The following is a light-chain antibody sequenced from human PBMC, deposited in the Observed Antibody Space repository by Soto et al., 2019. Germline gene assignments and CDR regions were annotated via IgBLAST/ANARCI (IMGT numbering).Light chain of an antibody. J-gene: IGKJ1*01. CDR2: DAS. V-gene: IGKV3-15*01. Sequence: EIVLTQSPATLSVSPGDRATLSCRASQSIGSNLAWYQQKRGQVPRLLIYDASARATATPARFGGTGSGTEFTLTINSLQSEDFAVYYCQQYSDWPRTFGQGTKVDIK. CDR1: QSIGSN. CDR3: QQYSDWPRT.